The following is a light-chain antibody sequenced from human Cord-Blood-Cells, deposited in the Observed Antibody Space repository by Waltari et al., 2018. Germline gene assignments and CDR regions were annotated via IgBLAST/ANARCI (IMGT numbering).Light chain of an antibody. V-gene: IGLV2-23*01. CDR2: EGS. J-gene: IGLJ2*01. CDR3: CSYAGSVV. Sequence: QSALTQPASVSGSPGQSITISCTATSSDVGSYNLVSWYQQHTGKAPKLMIYEGSKRPSGVSNRFSGSKSGNTASLTISGLQAEDEADYYCCSYAGSVVFGGGTKLTVL. CDR1: SSDVGSYNL.